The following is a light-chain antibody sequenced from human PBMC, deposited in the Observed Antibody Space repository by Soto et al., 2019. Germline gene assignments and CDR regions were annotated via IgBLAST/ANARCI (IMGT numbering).Light chain of an antibody. Sequence: QSVLTQPPSVSGAPGQTVTISCTGSSSNIGAGYDVHWYQQFPGTAPKLLIYGDSNRPSGVPDRFSGSKSGTSASLAITGLQAEDEADYYCQAYDSRLSGYVFGGGTQLTVL. V-gene: IGLV1-40*01. CDR1: SSNIGAGYD. CDR2: GDS. J-gene: IGLJ7*01. CDR3: QAYDSRLSGYV.